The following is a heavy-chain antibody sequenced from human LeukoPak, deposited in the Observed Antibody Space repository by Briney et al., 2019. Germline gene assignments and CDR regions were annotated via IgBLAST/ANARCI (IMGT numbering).Heavy chain of an antibody. CDR2: ISAYNGNT. CDR3: ARVAVYDFWSGYLFDY. D-gene: IGHD3-3*01. CDR1: GYTFTNYH. V-gene: IGHV1-18*04. J-gene: IGHJ4*02. Sequence: ASVKVSCKASGYTFTNYHIHWVRQPPGQGLEWTGWISAYNGNTNYAQTLQGRVTMTTDTSTSTAYMELRSLRSDDTAVYYCARVAVYDFWSGYLFDYWGQGTLVSVSS.